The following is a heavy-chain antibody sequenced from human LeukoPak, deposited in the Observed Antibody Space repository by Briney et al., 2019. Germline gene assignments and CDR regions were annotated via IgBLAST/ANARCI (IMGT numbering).Heavy chain of an antibody. CDR3: AKTTLAVAGTGYAFDM. Sequence: GGSLRLACAASGFTFSNFWMSWVRLTPGMGLEWVANIKPDGSEKYYMDSVKGRFTISRDNAKKSMYLQMNFLRAEDTALYYCAKTTLAVAGTGYAFDMWGQGTMVTVSS. CDR2: IKPDGSEK. D-gene: IGHD6-19*01. J-gene: IGHJ3*02. CDR1: GFTFSNFW. V-gene: IGHV3-7*01.